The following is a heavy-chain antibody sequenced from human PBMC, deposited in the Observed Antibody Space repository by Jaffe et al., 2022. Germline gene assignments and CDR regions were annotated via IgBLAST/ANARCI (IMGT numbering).Heavy chain of an antibody. V-gene: IGHV4-39*01. Sequence: QLQLQESGPGLVKPSETLSLTCTVSGGSISSSSYYWGWIRQPPGKGLEWIGSIYYSGSTYYNPSLKSRVTISVDTSKNQFSLKLSSVTAADTAVYYCARRVGYGDYVGVDYFDYWGQGTLVTVSS. J-gene: IGHJ4*02. CDR1: GGSISSSSYY. CDR3: ARRVGYGDYVGVDYFDY. D-gene: IGHD4-17*01. CDR2: IYYSGST.